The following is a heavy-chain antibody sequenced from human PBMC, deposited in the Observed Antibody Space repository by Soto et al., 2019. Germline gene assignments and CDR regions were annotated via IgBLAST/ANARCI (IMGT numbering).Heavy chain of an antibody. J-gene: IGHJ6*02. CDR3: ARVDIVVVTHEGIYYYYYGMDV. CDR1: GYTFTSYG. Sequence: GASVKVSCKASGYTFTSYGISWVRQAPGQGLEWMGWISAYNGNTNYAQKLQGRVTMTTDTSTSTAYMELRSLRSDDTAVYYCARVDIVVVTHEGIYYYYYGMDVWGQGTTVTVSS. D-gene: IGHD2-21*02. CDR2: ISAYNGNT. V-gene: IGHV1-18*01.